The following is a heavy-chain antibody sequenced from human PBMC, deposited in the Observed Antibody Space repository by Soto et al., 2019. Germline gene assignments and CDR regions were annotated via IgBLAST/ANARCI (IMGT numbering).Heavy chain of an antibody. CDR1: GYSFTSYW. CDR3: AREGGPAAIGRPKYGMDV. J-gene: IGHJ6*02. D-gene: IGHD2-2*01. CDR2: IYPGDSDT. Sequence: PGESLKISCKGSGYSFTSYWIGWVRQMPGKGLELMGIIYPGDSDTRYSPSFQGQVTISADTSTSTVYMELRSLRSEDTAVYYCAREGGPAAIGRPKYGMDVWGQGTTVTVSS. V-gene: IGHV5-51*01.